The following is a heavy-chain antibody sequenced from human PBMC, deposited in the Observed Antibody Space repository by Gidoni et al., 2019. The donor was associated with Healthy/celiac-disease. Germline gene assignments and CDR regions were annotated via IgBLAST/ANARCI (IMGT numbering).Heavy chain of an antibody. V-gene: IGHV3-64D*08. D-gene: IGHD3-16*01. CDR2: ISSNGGST. CDR1: GFTFSSYA. Sequence: EVQLVESGGGLVQPGGSLRLSCSASGFTFSSYAMHWVRQAPGKGLEYVSAISSNGGSTYYADSVKGRFTISRDNSKNTLYLQMSSLRAEDTAVYYCVKGRPEYYDYVWGAVNFDYWGQGTLVTVSS. CDR3: VKGRPEYYDYVWGAVNFDY. J-gene: IGHJ4*02.